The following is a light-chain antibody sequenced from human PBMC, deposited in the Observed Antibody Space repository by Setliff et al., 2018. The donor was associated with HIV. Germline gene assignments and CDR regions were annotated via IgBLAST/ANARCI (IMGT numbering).Light chain of an antibody. J-gene: IGLJ1*01. Sequence: QSVLTQPPSVSGAPGQRVTISCTGSSSNIGTGYDVHWYQQLPGTAPKLLIHDNNNRPSGVPDRFSGSKSGTSASLAITGLQAEDEADYYCQSYGSSLSGFVFGSGTKVTVL. V-gene: IGLV1-40*01. CDR1: SSNIGTGYD. CDR2: DNN. CDR3: QSYGSSLSGFV.